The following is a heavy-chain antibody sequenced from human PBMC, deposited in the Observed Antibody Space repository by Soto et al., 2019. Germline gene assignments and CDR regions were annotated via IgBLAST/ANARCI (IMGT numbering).Heavy chain of an antibody. J-gene: IGHJ4*02. D-gene: IGHD1-7*01. CDR2: SSATGAGT. Sequence: GQLVESGGGLVQPGGSLRLSCTASGFTFSSYGMTWVRQAPGKGLEWVSFSSATGAGTYYADSVKGRFTISRDNSKNTLYLQMTSLRADDTAVYYCAKDRRAGGNYGFYSDFWGQGALVIVSS. CDR1: GFTFSSYG. CDR3: AKDRRAGGNYGFYSDF. V-gene: IGHV3-23*04.